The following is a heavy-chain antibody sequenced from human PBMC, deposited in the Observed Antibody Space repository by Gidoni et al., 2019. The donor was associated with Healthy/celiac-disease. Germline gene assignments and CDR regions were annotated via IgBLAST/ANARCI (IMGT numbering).Heavy chain of an antibody. D-gene: IGHD1-26*01. CDR1: GGSVSTGSNY. J-gene: IGHJ3*02. CDR3: ASSPLVGAPAIDAFDI. V-gene: IGHV4-61*02. CDR2: VYSSGST. Sequence: QVQLQESGPGLVKPSQTLSLTCTVSGGSVSTGSNYWSWIRQPAGKGLEWIGRVYSSGSTNYNPALKSRVIISVDTSKNQFSLKLSSVTAADTAVYYCASSPLVGAPAIDAFDIWGQGTMVTVSS.